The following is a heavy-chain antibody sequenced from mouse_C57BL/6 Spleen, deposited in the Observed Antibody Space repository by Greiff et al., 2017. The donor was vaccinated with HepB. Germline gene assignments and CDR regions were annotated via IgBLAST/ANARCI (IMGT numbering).Heavy chain of an antibody. V-gene: IGHV1-59*01. D-gene: IGHD1-1*01. CDR1: GYTFTSYW. Sequence: QVQLQQPGAELVRPGTSVKLSCKASGYTFTSYWMHWVKQRPGQGLEWIGVIDPSDSYTNYNQKFKGKATLTVDTSASTAYMQLSSLTSEDSAVYYCAPLLYYGSSYGYFDVWGTGTTVTVSS. J-gene: IGHJ1*03. CDR3: APLLYYGSSYGYFDV. CDR2: IDPSDSYT.